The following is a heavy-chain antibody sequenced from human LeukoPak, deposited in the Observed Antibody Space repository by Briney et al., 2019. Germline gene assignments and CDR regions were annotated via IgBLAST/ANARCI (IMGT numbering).Heavy chain of an antibody. V-gene: IGHV1-69*05. J-gene: IGHJ5*02. CDR1: GGTFSSYA. CDR2: IIPIFGTA. Sequence: SVKVSCKASGGTFSSYAISWVQQAPGQGLEWMGGIIPIFGTANYAQKFQGRVTITTDESTSTAYMELSSLRSEDTAVYYCAREVGYSYGYGYFWFDPWGQGTLVTVSS. D-gene: IGHD5-18*01. CDR3: AREVGYSYGYGYFWFDP.